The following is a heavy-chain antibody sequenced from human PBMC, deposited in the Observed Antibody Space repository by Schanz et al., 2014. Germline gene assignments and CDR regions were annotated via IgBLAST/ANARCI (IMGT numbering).Heavy chain of an antibody. CDR1: GFTVSSNY. D-gene: IGHD3-22*01. CDR3: AKDLPSDYYIAY. Sequence: EVQLVESGGALVQPGGSLRLSCAASGFTVSSNYMSWVRQAPGKGLEWVSTFAGSSETTSHADSVKGRLTISRDNAKNTLYLQMNSVRAEDSAVYYCAKDLPSDYYIAYWGQGTLVTVSS. CDR2: FAGSSETT. J-gene: IGHJ4*02. V-gene: IGHV3-66*01.